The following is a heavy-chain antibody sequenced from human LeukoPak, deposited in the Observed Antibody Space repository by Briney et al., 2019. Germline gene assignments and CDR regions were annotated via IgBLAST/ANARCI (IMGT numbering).Heavy chain of an antibody. J-gene: IGHJ4*02. CDR2: INQDSSEK. CDR3: ARTLAVAGPPGCDY. CDR1: GFTFSNYW. D-gene: IGHD6-19*01. V-gene: IGHV3-7*01. Sequence: GGSLRLSCAASGFTFSNYWMSWVRQAPGEGLEWVANINQDSSEKYYVDSVKGRFTISRDNAKNSLYLQMNSLRAEDTAVYYCARTLAVAGPPGCDYWGQGTLVTVSS.